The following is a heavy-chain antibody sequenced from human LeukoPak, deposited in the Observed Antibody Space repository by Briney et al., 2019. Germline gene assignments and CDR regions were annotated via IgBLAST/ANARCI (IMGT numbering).Heavy chain of an antibody. J-gene: IGHJ4*02. D-gene: IGHD3-16*02. CDR3: AKDDYDYIWGSYRQTYDY. CDR2: ISGSGGST. CDR1: GFTFSSYA. V-gene: IGHV3-23*01. Sequence: GGSLRLSCAASGFTFSSYAMSWVRQAPGKGLEWASAISGSGGSTYYADSVKGRFTISRDNSKNTLYLQMNSLRAEDTAVYYCAKDDYDYIWGSYRQTYDYWGQGTLVTVSS.